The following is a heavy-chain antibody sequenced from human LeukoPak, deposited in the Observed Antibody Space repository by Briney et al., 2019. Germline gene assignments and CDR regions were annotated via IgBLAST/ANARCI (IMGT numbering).Heavy chain of an antibody. CDR1: GGSFSGHH. J-gene: IGHJ4*02. V-gene: IGHV4-34*01. CDR2: INHSGST. D-gene: IGHD3-22*01. Sequence: SETLSPTCAVYGGSFSGHHWSWIRQPPGKGLEWIGEINHSGSTNYNPSLKSRVTISVDTSKNQFSLKLSSVTAADTAVYYCATGEDYDSSGYWGQGTLVTVSS. CDR3: ATGEDYDSSGY.